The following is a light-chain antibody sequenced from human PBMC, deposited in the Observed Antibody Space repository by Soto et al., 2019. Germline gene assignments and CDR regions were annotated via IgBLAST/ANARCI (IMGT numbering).Light chain of an antibody. V-gene: IGLV2-14*01. Sequence: NHAASGSRVPGGASRISRNGNSRDVGGYNYVSWYQQHPGKAPKLMIYDVSNRPSGVSNRFSGSKSGNTASLTISGLQAEDEADYYCSSYTSSSSVVFGGGTKVTVL. CDR3: SSYTSSSSVV. J-gene: IGLJ2*01. CDR2: DVS. CDR1: SRDVGGYNY.